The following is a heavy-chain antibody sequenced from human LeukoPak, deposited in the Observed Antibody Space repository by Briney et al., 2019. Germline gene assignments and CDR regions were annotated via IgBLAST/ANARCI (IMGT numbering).Heavy chain of an antibody. J-gene: IGHJ3*02. CDR1: GGSISSYY. D-gene: IGHD3-22*01. CDR3: ARRDYYDSSGYLDAFDI. CDR2: IYYSGST. V-gene: IGHV4-59*01. Sequence: SETLSLTCTVSGGSISSYYWSWIRQPPGKGLEWIGYIYYSGSTNYNPSLTSRVTISVDTSKNQFSLKLSSVTAADTAVYYCARRDYYDSSGYLDAFDIWGQGTMVTVSS.